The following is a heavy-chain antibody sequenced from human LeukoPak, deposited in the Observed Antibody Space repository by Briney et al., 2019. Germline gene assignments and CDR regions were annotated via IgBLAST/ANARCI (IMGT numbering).Heavy chain of an antibody. CDR2: ISSGGSTI. V-gene: IGHV3-48*03. CDR1: GFTFSSYE. D-gene: IGHD2-2*01. CDR3: ARRYCSSTSCTLGY. J-gene: IGHJ4*02. Sequence: GGSLRLSCAASGFTFSSYEMNWVRQAPGQGLEWVSYISSGGSTIYYADSVKGRFTISRDNAKNSLYLQVNSLRAEDTAVYYCARRYCSSTSCTLGYWGQGIPVTVSS.